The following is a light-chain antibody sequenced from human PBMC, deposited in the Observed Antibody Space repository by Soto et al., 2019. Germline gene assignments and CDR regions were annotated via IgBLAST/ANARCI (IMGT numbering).Light chain of an antibody. V-gene: IGKV3-15*01. CDR2: GAS. J-gene: IGKJ2*01. CDR1: QSVRSN. Sequence: EIVMTQSPATLSVSPGERATLSCRASQSVRSNLAWYQQKPGQAPRLLIYGASTRATGIPGRFSGSGSGTEFTLTISSLQSEDFAIYYCQQYNYWPPTYTFGQGTKLEIK. CDR3: QQYNYWPPTYT.